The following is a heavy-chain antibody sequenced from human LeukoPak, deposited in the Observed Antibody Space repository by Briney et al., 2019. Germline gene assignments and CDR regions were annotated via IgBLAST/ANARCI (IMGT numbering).Heavy chain of an antibody. CDR1: GYSFTSHY. CDR2: INPSGSST. J-gene: IGHJ4*02. D-gene: IGHD1-7*01. V-gene: IGHV1-46*01. CDR3: ARVFIRWNLPYYFDY. Sequence: ASVKVSCKASGYSFTSHYMHWVRQAPGQGLEWLGLINPSGSSTLYAQKFQGRVTMTRDMSTTTDYMELSSLRSEDTAVYYCARVFIRWNLPYYFDYWGQGTLVTVSS.